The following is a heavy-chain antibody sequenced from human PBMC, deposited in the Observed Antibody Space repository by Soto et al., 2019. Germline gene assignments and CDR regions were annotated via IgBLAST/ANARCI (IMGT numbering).Heavy chain of an antibody. J-gene: IGHJ6*02. CDR1: GFIFSNYA. CDR3: ARVSAAAGPYYYYYGMDV. Sequence: PGGSLRLSCSASGFIFSNYAMHWVRQAPGKGLEWVAVISYDGSNKYYADSVKGRFTISRDNSKNTLYLQMNSLRAEDTAVYYCARVSAAAGPYYYYYGMDVWGQGTTVTVSS. V-gene: IGHV3-30-3*01. D-gene: IGHD6-13*01. CDR2: ISYDGSNK.